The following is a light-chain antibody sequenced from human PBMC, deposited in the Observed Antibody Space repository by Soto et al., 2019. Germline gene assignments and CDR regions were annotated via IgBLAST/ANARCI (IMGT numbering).Light chain of an antibody. CDR3: QHYNSYSWT. Sequence: DLQMTQSPSTLSASVGDRVTITCRASQSISSWLAWYQQKPGKAPKLLIYKASTLESGVPSRFSGSGSGTEFTLTISSLQPDDFATYYCQHYNSYSWTFGQGTKVEIK. J-gene: IGKJ1*01. CDR2: KAS. CDR1: QSISSW. V-gene: IGKV1-5*03.